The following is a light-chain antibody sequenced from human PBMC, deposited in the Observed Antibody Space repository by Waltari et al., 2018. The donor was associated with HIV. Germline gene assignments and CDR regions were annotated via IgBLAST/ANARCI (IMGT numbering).Light chain of an antibody. CDR1: STYVDTF. V-gene: IGLV2-11*01. CDR2: DVN. CDR3: CSHAGNVIVV. Sequence: QSALTQPHSVSGSPGQSLTISCTGTSTYVDTFVSWYQQHPGKAPNVIIFDVNKRPSGFPDRFAGSKSVNTASLTISGLQAEDEADYYCCSHAGNVIVVFGTGTKVTVL. J-gene: IGLJ1*01.